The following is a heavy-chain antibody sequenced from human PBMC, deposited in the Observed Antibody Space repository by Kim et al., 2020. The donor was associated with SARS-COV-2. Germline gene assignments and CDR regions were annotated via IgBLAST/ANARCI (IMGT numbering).Heavy chain of an antibody. CDR2: TYYKSKWYN. J-gene: IGHJ5*02. CDR1: GDSVSGSRVV. Sequence: SQTLSLTCAISGDSVSGSRVVWNWIRQSPSRGLEWLGRTYYKSKWYNDYAVSVKSRITINADTSKNQFSLQLNSVTPEDMAVYYCARENDCSGSTCFSSYQGWFDPWGQGTLVTVSS. V-gene: IGHV6-1*01. CDR3: ARENDCSGSTCFSSYQGWFDP. D-gene: IGHD2-2*01.